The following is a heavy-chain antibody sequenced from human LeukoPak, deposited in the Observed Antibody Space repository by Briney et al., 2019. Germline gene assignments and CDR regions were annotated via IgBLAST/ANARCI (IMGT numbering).Heavy chain of an antibody. J-gene: IGHJ5*02. Sequence: SETLSLTCTVSGGSISSYYWSWIRQPPGKGLEWIGYIYYSGSTNYNPSLKSRVTISVDTSKNQFSLKLSSVTAADTAVYYCARGLGGYSSSWGRNWFDPWGQGTLVTVSS. CDR2: IYYSGST. CDR3: ARGLGGYSSSWGRNWFDP. CDR1: GGSISSYY. V-gene: IGHV4-59*12. D-gene: IGHD6-13*01.